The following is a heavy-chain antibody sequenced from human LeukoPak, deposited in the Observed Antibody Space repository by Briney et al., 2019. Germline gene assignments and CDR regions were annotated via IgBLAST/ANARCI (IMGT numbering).Heavy chain of an antibody. V-gene: IGHV6-1*01. D-gene: IGHD6-13*01. CDR2: TYYRSKWYN. CDR1: GDSVSSNSAS. J-gene: IGHJ3*02. Sequence: SQTLSLTCAISGDSVSSNSASWNWIRQSPSRGLEWLGRTYYRSKWYNDYGTSLKSRITINPDTSKNQLSLQLNSVTPEDTAVYYCTRGSFFDIWGQGTMVTVSS. CDR3: TRGSFFDI.